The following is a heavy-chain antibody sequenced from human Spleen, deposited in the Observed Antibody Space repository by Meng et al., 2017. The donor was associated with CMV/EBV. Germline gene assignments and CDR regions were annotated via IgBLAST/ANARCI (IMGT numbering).Heavy chain of an antibody. CDR3: ARPGGSDFWSGYNWFDS. D-gene: IGHD3-3*01. CDR2: ISSNSANI. Sequence: GGSLRLSCAASGFTFSSYSMNWVRQAPGKGLEWVARISSNSANIYYADLLKGRFTISRDNAKNLLYLQMNSLRAEDTAVYYCARPGGSDFWSGYNWFDSWGQGTLVTVSS. V-gene: IGHV3-21*06. CDR1: GFTFSSYS. J-gene: IGHJ5*01.